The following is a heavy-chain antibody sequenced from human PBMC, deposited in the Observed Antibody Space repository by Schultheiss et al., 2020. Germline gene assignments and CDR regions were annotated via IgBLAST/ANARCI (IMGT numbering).Heavy chain of an antibody. Sequence: GGSLRLSCKGSGYSFTSYWIGWVRQMPGKGLECMGIIYPGDSDTRYSPSFQGQVTISADKSISTAYLQWSSLKASDTAMYYCARGPPPDFDYWGQGTLVTVSS. J-gene: IGHJ4*02. CDR1: GYSFTSYW. CDR2: IYPGDSDT. CDR3: ARGPPPDFDY. V-gene: IGHV5-51*01. D-gene: IGHD1-14*01.